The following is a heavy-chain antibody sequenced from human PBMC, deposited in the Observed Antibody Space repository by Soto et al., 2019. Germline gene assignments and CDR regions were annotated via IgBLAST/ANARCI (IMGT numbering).Heavy chain of an antibody. J-gene: IGHJ4*02. V-gene: IGHV1-46*03. CDR1: GNTFSNYY. Sequence: QVQLVQSGAEVKKPGASVKVSCKASGNTFSNYYIHWVRQAPGQGLEWMGTINPSGGHTTYAQKFLGRVTMTRDTSTSTRYMEQTSLRSEDTAVYYCARGGHVVVVTAAFDYWGQGTLVTVSS. D-gene: IGHD2-21*02. CDR2: INPSGGHT. CDR3: ARGGHVVVVTAAFDY.